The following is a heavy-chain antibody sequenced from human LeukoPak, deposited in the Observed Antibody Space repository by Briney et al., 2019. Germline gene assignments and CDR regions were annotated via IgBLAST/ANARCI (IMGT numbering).Heavy chain of an antibody. J-gene: IGHJ2*01. V-gene: IGHV1-2*02. Sequence: ASVKVSCKASGYTFTGSYMHWVRQAPGQGLEWMGWINPNSGGSNCAQKFQGRVTMTRDTSNNTAYMELSSLRSEDTAVYYCARAGGVVTVLRYFDLWGRGTLVTVSS. D-gene: IGHD4-23*01. CDR2: INPNSGGS. CDR1: GYTFTGSY. CDR3: ARAGGVVTVLRYFDL.